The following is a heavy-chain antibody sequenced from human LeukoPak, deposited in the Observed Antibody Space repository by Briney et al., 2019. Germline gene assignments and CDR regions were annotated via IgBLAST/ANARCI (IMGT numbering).Heavy chain of an antibody. CDR1: GYTFTGYY. D-gene: IGHD1-26*01. CDR3: ARDIGAGAWGDFDY. J-gene: IGHJ4*02. Sequence: ASVKVSCKASGYTFTGYYMHWVRQAPGQGPEWMGRINPNSGGTNYAQKFQGRVTMTRDTSISTAYMELSRLRSDDTAVYYCARDIGAGAWGDFDYWGQGTLVTVSS. CDR2: INPNSGGT. V-gene: IGHV1-2*06.